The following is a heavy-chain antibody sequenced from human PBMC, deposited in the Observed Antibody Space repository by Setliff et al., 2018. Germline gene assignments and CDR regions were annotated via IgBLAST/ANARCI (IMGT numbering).Heavy chain of an antibody. CDR2: FHTGRAT. J-gene: IGHJ4*02. CDR1: GGSISSGGFY. V-gene: IGHV4-61*09. D-gene: IGHD3-10*01. Sequence: SETLSLTCSVSGGSISSGGFYWNWIRQSAGRGLEWVGHFHTGRATDYNLSLKSRVTISLDSSKNQFSLRLSSVTAADAAVYFCARESATIGEFPLYYFDKWGQGIPVTVSS. CDR3: ARESATIGEFPLYYFDK.